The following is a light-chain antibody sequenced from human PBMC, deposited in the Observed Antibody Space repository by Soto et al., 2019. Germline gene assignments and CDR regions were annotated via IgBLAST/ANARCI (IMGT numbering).Light chain of an antibody. V-gene: IGLV2-14*01. CDR3: NSYTTNNTLV. CDR1: SSDVGNYDF. J-gene: IGLJ3*02. Sequence: QSVLTQPASVSGSPGQSITISCTGTSSDVGNYDFVSWYQHHPGKAPKLMIYEVSDRPSGVSNRFSGSKSGNTASLTISGLRAEDEADYFCNSYTTNNTLVFGGGTKLTVL. CDR2: EVS.